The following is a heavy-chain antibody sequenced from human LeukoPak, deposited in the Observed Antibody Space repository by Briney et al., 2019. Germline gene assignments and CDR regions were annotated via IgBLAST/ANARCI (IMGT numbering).Heavy chain of an antibody. Sequence: PSETLSLTCTVSGGSISSYYWSWLRQPAGKGLEWIGRIYTSGSPNYNPSLKSRVTMSVDTSKNQFSLKLSSVTAADTAVYYCARVMWTGEFDYWGQGTLVTVSS. CDR3: ARVMWTGEFDY. D-gene: IGHD2-21*01. CDR2: IYTSGSP. V-gene: IGHV4-4*07. CDR1: GGSISSYY. J-gene: IGHJ4*02.